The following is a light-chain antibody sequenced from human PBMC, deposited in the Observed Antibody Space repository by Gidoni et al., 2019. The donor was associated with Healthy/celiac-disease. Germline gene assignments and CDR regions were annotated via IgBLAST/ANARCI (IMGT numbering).Light chain of an antibody. J-gene: IGLJ2*01. CDR3: SSYAGSNNVV. CDR1: SSDVGGYNY. V-gene: IGLV2-8*01. CDR2: EVS. Sequence: QPALTQPPSASGPPGPSVTISCTRTSSDVGGYNYVSWYHKHPGKAPKLMIYEVSKRPSGVPDRFSGSKSGNTASLTVSGLQAEDEADYYCSSYAGSNNVVFGGGTKLTVL.